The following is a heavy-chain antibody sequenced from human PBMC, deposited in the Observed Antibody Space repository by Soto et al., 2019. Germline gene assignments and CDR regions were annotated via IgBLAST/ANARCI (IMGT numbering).Heavy chain of an antibody. Sequence: TSETLSLTCTVSGGSISSYYWSWIRQPPGKGLKWIGYIYYSGSTNYNPSLKSRVTISVDTSKNQFSLKLSSVTAADTAVYYCATTSSAVRGVIPLWGMDGWGKGTTVTVSS. CDR3: ATTSSAVRGVIPLWGMDG. V-gene: IGHV4-59*01. J-gene: IGHJ6*03. CDR2: IYYSGST. D-gene: IGHD3-10*01. CDR1: GGSISSYY.